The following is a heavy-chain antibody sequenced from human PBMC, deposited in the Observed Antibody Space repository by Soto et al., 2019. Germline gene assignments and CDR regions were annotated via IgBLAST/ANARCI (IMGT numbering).Heavy chain of an antibody. D-gene: IGHD3-10*01. J-gene: IGHJ5*02. CDR2: ISYDGSNK. V-gene: IGHV3-30-3*01. Sequence: GGSLRLSCAASGFTFSSYAMHWVRQAPGKGLEWVAVISYDGSNKYYADSVKGRFTISRDNSKNTLYLQMNSLRAEDTAVYYCARDLVYYYGSGSYSFWLDPWGQGTMVTVYS. CDR1: GFTFSSYA. CDR3: ARDLVYYYGSGSYSFWLDP.